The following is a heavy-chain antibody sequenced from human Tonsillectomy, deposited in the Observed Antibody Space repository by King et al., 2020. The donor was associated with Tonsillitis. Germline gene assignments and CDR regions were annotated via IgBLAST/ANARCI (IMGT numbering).Heavy chain of an antibody. J-gene: IGHJ4*02. Sequence: VQLVESGGGLVQPGGSLRLSCAASGFTFSIYWMSWVRQAPGKGLEWVANIKQDGSEKYYVDSVKGRFTISRDNAKNSLYLQMNSLRAEDTAVYYCARGDYDDSSGYFDYWGQGTLVTVSS. CDR2: IKQDGSEK. CDR3: ARGDYDDSSGYFDY. D-gene: IGHD3-22*01. V-gene: IGHV3-7*03. CDR1: GFTFSIYW.